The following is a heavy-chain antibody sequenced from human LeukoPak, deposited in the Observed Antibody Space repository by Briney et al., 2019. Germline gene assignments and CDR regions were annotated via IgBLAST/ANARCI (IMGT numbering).Heavy chain of an antibody. CDR1: GFTFSSYA. CDR3: ARARLSGIRGTTVTSTNY. CDR2: ISYDGSNK. V-gene: IGHV3-30*04. D-gene: IGHD4-17*01. Sequence: GRSLRLSCAASGFTFSSYAMHWVRQAPGKGLEWVAVISYDGSNKYYADSVKGRFTISRDNSKNTLYLQMNSLRAEDTAVYYCARARLSGIRGTTVTSTNYWGQGTLVTVSS. J-gene: IGHJ4*02.